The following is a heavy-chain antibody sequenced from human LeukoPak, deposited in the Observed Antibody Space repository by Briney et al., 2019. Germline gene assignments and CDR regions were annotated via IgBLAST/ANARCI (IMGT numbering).Heavy chain of an antibody. D-gene: IGHD5-24*01. Sequence: SETLSLTCTVSGGSISSYYWSWIRQPPGEGLEWIGFIYYSGSTNYNPSLKSRVTISVDTSKNQFSLKLSSVTAADTAVYYCARCRPGDGYNFDYWGQGTLVTVSS. CDR2: IYYSGST. CDR3: ARCRPGDGYNFDY. CDR1: GGSISSYY. J-gene: IGHJ4*02. V-gene: IGHV4-59*01.